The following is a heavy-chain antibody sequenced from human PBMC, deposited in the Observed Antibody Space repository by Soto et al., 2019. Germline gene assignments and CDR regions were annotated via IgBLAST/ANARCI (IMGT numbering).Heavy chain of an antibody. CDR3: ARASPYSSSLNLNY. CDR1: GDSVSSKSSA. D-gene: IGHD6-13*01. Sequence: SQTLSLTFAISGDSVSSKSSAWNCISQSPSRGLEWLGRTYYRSKWSTDYAVSVKSRITINPDTSKNQFSLHLNSVTPEDTALYYCARASPYSSSLNLNYWGQGTQVTVSS. V-gene: IGHV6-1*01. CDR2: TYYRSKWST. J-gene: IGHJ4*02.